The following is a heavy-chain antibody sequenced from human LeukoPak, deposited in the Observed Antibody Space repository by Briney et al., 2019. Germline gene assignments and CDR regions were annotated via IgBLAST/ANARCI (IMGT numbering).Heavy chain of an antibody. CDR1: GFTFSSYS. D-gene: IGHD3-22*01. J-gene: IGHJ6*02. CDR2: ISSSSSYI. V-gene: IGHV3-21*01. Sequence: PGGSLRLSCAASGFTFSSYSMNWVRQAPGKGLEWVSSISSSSSYIYYADSVKGRFTISRDNAKNSLYLQMNSLRAEDTAVYYCARDIKVWPGFYYYDSSGYNYYYGMDVWGQGTTVTVSS. CDR3: ARDIKVWPGFYYYDSSGYNYYYGMDV.